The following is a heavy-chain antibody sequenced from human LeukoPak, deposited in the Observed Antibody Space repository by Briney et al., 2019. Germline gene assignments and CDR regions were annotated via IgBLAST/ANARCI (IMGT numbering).Heavy chain of an antibody. CDR1: GFTFSSYS. Sequence: GGSLRLSCAASGFTFSSYSMNWVRQAPGKGLEWVSSISSSSSYIYYADSVKGRFTISRDNAKNSLHLQMNSLRAEDTAVYYCARGHLVVNSCDWFDPWGQGTLVTVSS. CDR2: ISSSSSYI. CDR3: ARGHLVVNSCDWFDP. V-gene: IGHV3-21*01. D-gene: IGHD3-22*01. J-gene: IGHJ5*02.